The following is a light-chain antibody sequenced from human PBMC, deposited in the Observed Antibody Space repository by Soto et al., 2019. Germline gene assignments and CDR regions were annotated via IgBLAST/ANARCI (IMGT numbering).Light chain of an antibody. Sequence: EIVLTQSPATLSLSPGERATLSCRASQSVSSYLAWYQQKPGQAPRLLIYDASNRATGIPARFSGSGSGRDFTLTISSLAPEDFAVYYCQQRSNWGHTFGGGTKVEIK. CDR1: QSVSSY. CDR2: DAS. CDR3: QQRSNWGHT. J-gene: IGKJ4*01. V-gene: IGKV3-11*02.